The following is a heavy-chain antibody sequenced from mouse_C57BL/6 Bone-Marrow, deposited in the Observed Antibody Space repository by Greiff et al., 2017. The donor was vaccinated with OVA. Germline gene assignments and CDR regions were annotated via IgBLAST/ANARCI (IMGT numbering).Heavy chain of an antibody. CDR2: VYPRSGNT. D-gene: IGHD1-1*01. V-gene: IGHV1-81*01. CDR1: GYTFTSYG. J-gene: IGHJ4*01. Sequence: QVQLQQSGAELARPGASVKLSCKASGYTFTSYGISWVKQRTGQGLEWIGEVYPRSGNTYYNEKFKGKATLTADKSSSTAYMELRSLTSEDSAVYFCARSRLLLLLELDYWGQGTSVTVSS. CDR3: ARSRLLLLLELDY.